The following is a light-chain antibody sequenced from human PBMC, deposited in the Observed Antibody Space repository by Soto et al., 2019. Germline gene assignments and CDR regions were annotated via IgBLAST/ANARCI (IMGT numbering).Light chain of an antibody. V-gene: IGLV2-14*01. Sequence: QSALTQPASVSGSPGQSSTISCTGTSSDVGGYDYVSWYQQHPGKAPKLLIYDVTNRPSGVSNRFSGSKSGNTASLTISGLQAEDEADYYCSSYRSSGIPVFGGGTQLTVL. CDR1: SSDVGGYDY. CDR2: DVT. J-gene: IGLJ7*01. CDR3: SSYRSSGIPV.